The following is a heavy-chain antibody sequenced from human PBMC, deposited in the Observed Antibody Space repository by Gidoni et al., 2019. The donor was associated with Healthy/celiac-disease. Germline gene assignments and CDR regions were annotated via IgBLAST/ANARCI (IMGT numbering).Heavy chain of an antibody. V-gene: IGHV3-30-3*01. D-gene: IGHD1-7*01. CDR2: ISYDGSNK. CDR3: ARGEVRNSPPFLDY. CDR1: GFTFSSYA. Sequence: QVHLVVSGGGVVPPGRSLRLSCAASGFTFSSYAMHWVRQAPGKGVEWVAVISYDGSNKYYADSVKGRFTISRDNSKNTLYLQMNSLRAEDTAVYYCARGEVRNSPPFLDYWGQGTLVTVSS. J-gene: IGHJ4*02.